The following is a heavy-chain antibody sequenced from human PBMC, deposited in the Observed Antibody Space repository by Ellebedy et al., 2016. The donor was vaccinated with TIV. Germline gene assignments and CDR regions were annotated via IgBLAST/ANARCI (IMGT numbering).Heavy chain of an antibody. CDR3: ATDRGYFTFDY. CDR2: IKEDGSQT. CDR1: GFTFSTYW. J-gene: IGHJ4*02. Sequence: PGGSLRLSCATSGFTFSTYWMAWVRQAPGKGLEWVANIKEDGSQTYYVGSVKCRFTISRDNAKNSLYLQMNSLKAYDTAVYDCATDRGYFTFDYWGQGSLITVSS. D-gene: IGHD3-9*01. V-gene: IGHV3-7*03.